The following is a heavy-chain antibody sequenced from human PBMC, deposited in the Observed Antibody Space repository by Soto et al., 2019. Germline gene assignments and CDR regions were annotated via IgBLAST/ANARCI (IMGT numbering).Heavy chain of an antibody. Sequence: GESLKISCKGLGNSFNNWIGWVRQMPGKGLEWMGIIYPGDSGTRYSPSFQGQVTISADKSISTAYLQWSSLKASDNAMYYCATRRDGYISWGQGTLVTVSS. CDR3: ATRRDGYIS. D-gene: IGHD5-12*01. CDR2: IYPGDSGT. J-gene: IGHJ5*02. V-gene: IGHV5-51*01. CDR1: GNSFNNW.